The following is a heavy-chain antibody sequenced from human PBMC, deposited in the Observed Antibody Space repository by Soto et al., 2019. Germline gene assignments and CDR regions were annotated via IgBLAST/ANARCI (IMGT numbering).Heavy chain of an antibody. D-gene: IGHD1-26*01. Sequence: QVQLVQSGAEVKKPGASVKVSCKASGYTFISYGISWVRQAPGQGLEWMGWISGYNGNTKYAQKLKGRVTMTTDTSTSTAYMELRSLRADDTPAQSCARDLGAQKVDYWGQGTLETVSS. CDR3: ARDLGAQKVDY. J-gene: IGHJ4*02. CDR1: GYTFISYG. V-gene: IGHV1-18*01. CDR2: ISGYNGNT.